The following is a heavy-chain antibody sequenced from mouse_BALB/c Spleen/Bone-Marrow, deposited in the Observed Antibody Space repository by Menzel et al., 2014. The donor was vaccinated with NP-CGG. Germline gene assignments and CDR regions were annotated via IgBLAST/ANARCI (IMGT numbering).Heavy chain of an antibody. J-gene: IGHJ4*01. D-gene: IGHD3-1*01. CDR1: GYTFTDYY. V-gene: IGHV1-84*02. Sequence: VHLVESGPELVKPGASVKISCKASGYTFTDYYINWVKQKPGQGLEWIGWIYPGSGNTKYNEKFKGKATLTVDTSSSTAYMQLSSLTSEDTAVYFCANLGRCAMDYWGQGTSVTVSS. CDR3: ANLGRCAMDY. CDR2: IYPGSGNT.